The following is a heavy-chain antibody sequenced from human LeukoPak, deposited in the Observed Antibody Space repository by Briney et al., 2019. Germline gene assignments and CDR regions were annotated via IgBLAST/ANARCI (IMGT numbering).Heavy chain of an antibody. Sequence: KPSETLSLMCSVSGGSMSSYYWSWVRQPPGKGLEWIGSIYFSGSTNYNPSLKSRVSISVDTSKNQFPLKLGSVTAADTAVYYCARWDDKRPLWGQGTLVTVSS. CDR1: GGSMSSYY. J-gene: IGHJ4*02. D-gene: IGHD3-9*01. CDR2: IYFSGST. V-gene: IGHV4-59*01. CDR3: ARWDDKRPL.